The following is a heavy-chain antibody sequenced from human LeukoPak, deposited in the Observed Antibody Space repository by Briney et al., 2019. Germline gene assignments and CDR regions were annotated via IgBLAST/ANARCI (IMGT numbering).Heavy chain of an antibody. J-gene: IGHJ3*02. CDR1: GGTFSSYA. D-gene: IGHD3-22*01. CDR3: ASLPTYYYDSSALDI. V-gene: IGHV1-69*15. Sequence: SVKVSCKASGGTFSSYAISWVRQAPGQGLEWMGRIIPIFGTANYAQKFQGRVTITADESTSTAYMELSSLRSEDTAAYYCASLPTYYYDSSALDIWGQGTMVTVSS. CDR2: IIPIFGTA.